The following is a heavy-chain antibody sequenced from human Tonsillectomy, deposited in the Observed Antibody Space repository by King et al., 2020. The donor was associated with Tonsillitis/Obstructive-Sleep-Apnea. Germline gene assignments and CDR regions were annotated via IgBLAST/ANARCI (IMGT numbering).Heavy chain of an antibody. J-gene: IGHJ5*02. CDR3: ARTPGSWASVRVTEQTQNWVDP. CDR2: IYYSGST. Sequence: VQLQESGPGLVKPSQTLSLTCTVSGGSISSGGYYLSWIRQHPGKGLEWIGYIYYSGSTYYNPSLKSRVTISVDTSKNQFSLKLSSVTAADTAVYYCARTPGSWASVRVTEQTQNWVDPWGQGTLVTVSA. V-gene: IGHV4-31*03. CDR1: GGSISSGGYY. D-gene: IGHD2-15*01.